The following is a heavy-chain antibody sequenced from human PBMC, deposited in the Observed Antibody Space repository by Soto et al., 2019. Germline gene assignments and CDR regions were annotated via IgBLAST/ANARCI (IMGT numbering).Heavy chain of an antibody. CDR1: GYTPTNYD. V-gene: IGHV1-18*01. Sequence: QVPLVQSGPEVKKPGASVKVSCKNSGYTPTNYDIGWVRQAPGQGLEYMGWISAYNGNTNYARKLQDRVTLTTDTSTRTAYMELRSLQSDDTAIYYCARGLYRRGTYSAFDNWGQGTLVTVSS. CDR2: ISAYNGNT. D-gene: IGHD1-26*01. J-gene: IGHJ4*02. CDR3: ARGLYRRGTYSAFDN.